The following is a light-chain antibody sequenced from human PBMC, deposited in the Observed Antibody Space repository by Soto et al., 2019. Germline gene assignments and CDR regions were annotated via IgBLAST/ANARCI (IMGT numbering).Light chain of an antibody. Sequence: EIVLTQSPGTLSLSPGERATLSCRASQSVSSSYLGWYQQKPGQAPRLLIYGASGRATGIPDRFSGSGSGTDFTLTISRLEPEDFAVYYCQHYGGSPSFTFGPGTKWISN. CDR3: QHYGGSPSFT. CDR2: GAS. V-gene: IGKV3-20*01. J-gene: IGKJ3*01. CDR1: QSVSSSY.